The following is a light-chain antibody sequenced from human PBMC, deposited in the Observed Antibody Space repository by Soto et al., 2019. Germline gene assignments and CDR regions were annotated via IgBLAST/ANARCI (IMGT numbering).Light chain of an antibody. V-gene: IGKV2-28*01. CDR1: QSLLHNRGYIY. CDR2: LGS. J-gene: IGKJ4*01. CDR3: LQALHIPMT. Sequence: DIVLTQSPLSLPVTPGEPASISCRSSQSLLHNRGYIYLDWYLQKPGQSPQLLIYLGSNRASGVPDRFSGSVSGTDFTLVISRVEAEDVGVYYCLQALHIPMTFGGGTKVES.